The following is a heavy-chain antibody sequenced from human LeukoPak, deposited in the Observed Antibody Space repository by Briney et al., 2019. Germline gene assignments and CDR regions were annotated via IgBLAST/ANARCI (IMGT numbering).Heavy chain of an antibody. CDR2: IIPILGIA. V-gene: IGHV1-69*04. CDR3: ARAPMVRGVFDY. CDR1: GGTFSSYA. D-gene: IGHD3-10*01. J-gene: IGHJ4*02. Sequence: SVKVSCKASGGTFSSYAISWVRQAPGQGLEWMGRIIPILGIANYAQKFQGRVTITADKSTSTAYMELSSLRSEDTAVYYCARAPMVRGVFDYWGQGTLVTVSS.